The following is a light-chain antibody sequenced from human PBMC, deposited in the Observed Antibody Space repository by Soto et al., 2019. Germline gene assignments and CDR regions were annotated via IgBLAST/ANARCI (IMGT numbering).Light chain of an antibody. CDR2: GHI. CDR1: ISNLGAGFD. V-gene: IGLV1-40*01. CDR3: QAFDSSLNGYV. Sequence: QSVLAQPASVCGAPGQRFTISCTGSISNLGAGFDVHWYQQLPGTAPKLLIYGHINRPSGVPDRFSGSKSRTSASLAITGLQAEDEADYYCQAFDSSLNGYVFGTGTKVTV. J-gene: IGLJ1*01.